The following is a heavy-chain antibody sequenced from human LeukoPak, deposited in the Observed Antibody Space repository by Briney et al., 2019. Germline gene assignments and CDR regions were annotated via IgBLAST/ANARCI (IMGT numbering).Heavy chain of an antibody. V-gene: IGHV3-23*01. D-gene: IGHD3-22*01. CDR3: AKDGPRYYDSSGYYYVHY. CDR2: ISGSGGST. Sequence: GGSLRLSRAASGFTFSSYAMSWVRQAPGKGLEWVSAISGSGGSTYYADSVKGRFTISRDNSKNTLYLQMNSLRAEDTAVYYCAKDGPRYYDSSGYYYVHYWGQGTLVTVSS. J-gene: IGHJ4*02. CDR1: GFTFSSYA.